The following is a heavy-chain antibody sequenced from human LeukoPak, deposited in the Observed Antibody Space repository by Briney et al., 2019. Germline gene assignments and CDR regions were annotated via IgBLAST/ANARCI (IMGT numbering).Heavy chain of an antibody. CDR2: ISGSGGST. J-gene: IGHJ4*02. CDR1: GFTLSNYA. V-gene: IGHV3-23*01. Sequence: GGSLSLSCAASGFTLSNYAMSWVRPAPGKGLEWVSSISGSGGSTYYADSVKGRFTISRDNSNNTLYLQMNSLRAEDTAVYYCAKDQYYDSRGLLNFDYWGQGTLVTVSS. D-gene: IGHD3-22*01. CDR3: AKDQYYDSRGLLNFDY.